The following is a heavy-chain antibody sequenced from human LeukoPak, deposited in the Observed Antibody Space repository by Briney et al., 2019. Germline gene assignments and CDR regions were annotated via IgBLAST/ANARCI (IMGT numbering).Heavy chain of an antibody. CDR3: AKMSGYGSSSGRGYYLDY. D-gene: IGHD6-6*01. V-gene: IGHV3-23*01. CDR1: GFTFSSYA. Sequence: GGSLRLSCAASGFTFSSYAMTWVRQAPGKRLEWVSVISGSAGTTYYADSVKGRFTISRDNSKNTLYLQMNILRAEDTAVYYCAKMSGYGSSSGRGYYLDYWDQGTLVTVSS. CDR2: ISGSAGTT. J-gene: IGHJ4*02.